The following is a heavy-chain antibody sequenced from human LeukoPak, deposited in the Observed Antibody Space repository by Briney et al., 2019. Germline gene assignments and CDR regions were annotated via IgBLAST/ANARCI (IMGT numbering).Heavy chain of an antibody. D-gene: IGHD3-22*01. J-gene: IGHJ4*02. CDR1: GFTFSSYA. CDR3: AKGNYYDSSGYYYLWDYFDY. V-gene: IGHV3-23*01. Sequence: GGSLRLSCAASGFTFSSYAMSWVRQAPGKGLEWVSAISGSGGSTYYADSVKGRFTISRDNSKNPLYLQMNSLRAEDTAVYYCAKGNYYDSSGYYYLWDYFDYWGQGALVTVSS. CDR2: ISGSGGST.